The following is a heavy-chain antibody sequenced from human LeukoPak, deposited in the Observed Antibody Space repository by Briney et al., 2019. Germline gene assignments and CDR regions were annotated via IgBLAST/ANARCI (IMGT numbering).Heavy chain of an antibody. Sequence: FQGRVTITRDTSASTAYMELSSLRSEDTAVYYCARGGASGSYDYYYYGMDVWGQGTTVTVSS. CDR3: ARGGASGSYDYYYYGMDV. J-gene: IGHJ6*02. V-gene: IGHV1-3*01. D-gene: IGHD1-26*01.